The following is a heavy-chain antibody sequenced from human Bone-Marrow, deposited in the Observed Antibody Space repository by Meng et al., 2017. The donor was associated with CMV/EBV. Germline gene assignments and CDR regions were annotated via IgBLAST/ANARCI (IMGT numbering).Heavy chain of an antibody. CDR2: IYYSGST. Sequence: ESLKISCTVSGGSISSYYWSWIRQPPGKGLEWIGYIYYSGSTNYNPSLKSRVTISVDTSKNQFSLKLSSVTAADTAVYYCARIPHYGSFGYFDYWGQGTLVTVSS. CDR3: ARIPHYGSFGYFDY. D-gene: IGHD3-10*01. V-gene: IGHV4-59*01. J-gene: IGHJ4*02. CDR1: GGSISSYY.